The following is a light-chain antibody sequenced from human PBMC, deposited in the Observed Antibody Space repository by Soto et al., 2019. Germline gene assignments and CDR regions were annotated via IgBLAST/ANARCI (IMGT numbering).Light chain of an antibody. V-gene: IGLV2-14*01. CDR1: SSDVGAYTS. CDR3: SSYTSSSTVV. CDR2: EVS. Sequence: QSVLTQPASVSGSPGQSITISCTGTSSDVGAYTSVSWYQQHPGKAPKLMIYEVSNRPSGVSNRFSGSKSDNTASLTISGLQAEDEADYYCSSYTSSSTVVFGGGTKVTVL. J-gene: IGLJ2*01.